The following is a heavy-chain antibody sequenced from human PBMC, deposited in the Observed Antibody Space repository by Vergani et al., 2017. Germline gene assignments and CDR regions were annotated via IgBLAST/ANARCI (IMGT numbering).Heavy chain of an antibody. D-gene: IGHD2-2*01. J-gene: IGHJ6*03. CDR1: GCSISSYY. V-gene: IGHV4-59*01. CDR2: IFYSGST. CDR3: ARAVVPAARYYYYYMDV. Sequence: QVQLQESGPGLVKPSETLSLTCTVSGCSISSYYWSWIRQPPGKGLEWIGYIFYSGSTNYNPSLKSRVTISVDTSTNQFSLKLSSVTAADTAVYYCARAVVPAARYYYYYMDVWGKGTTVTVSS.